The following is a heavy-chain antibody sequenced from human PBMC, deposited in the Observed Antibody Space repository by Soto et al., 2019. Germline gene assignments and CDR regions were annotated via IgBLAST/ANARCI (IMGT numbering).Heavy chain of an antibody. J-gene: IGHJ4*02. CDR2: IYSSGDT. V-gene: IGHV4-59*08. Sequence: PSETLSLTCTVSGGSISNYYWSWIRQPPGKGLEWISYIYSSGDTRYNPSLQSRVTVSVDTSKNQFSLRLNSVTAADTAVYFCVRSSIEPRTFIYPFDYWGLGTLLSVS. CDR3: VRSSIEPRTFIYPFDY. D-gene: IGHD6-6*01. CDR1: GGSISNYY.